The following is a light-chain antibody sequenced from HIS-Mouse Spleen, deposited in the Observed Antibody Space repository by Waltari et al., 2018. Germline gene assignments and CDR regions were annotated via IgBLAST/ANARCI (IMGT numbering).Light chain of an antibody. Sequence: SYELTQPPSVSVSPGQTARITCSGDALPKQYAYWYQQKPGQAPVLVISKDSEKPSGIPGRFSGSSSGTMATLTSSGAQVEDEADYYCYSTDSSGNHRVFGGGTKLTVL. CDR1: ALPKQY. J-gene: IGLJ2*01. CDR3: YSTDSSGNHRV. V-gene: IGLV3-10*01. CDR2: KDS.